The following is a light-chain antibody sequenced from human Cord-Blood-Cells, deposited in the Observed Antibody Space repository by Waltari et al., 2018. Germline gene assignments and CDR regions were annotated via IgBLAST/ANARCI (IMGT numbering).Light chain of an antibody. CDR1: QGISSA. CDR2: DAS. J-gene: IGKJ4*01. Sequence: AIQLTQSPSSLSASVGHRVPITCRASQGISSALAWYQQKPGKAPKLLIYDASSLESGVPSRFSGSGSGTDFTLTISSLQPEDFATYYCQQFNSYPLLTFGGGTKVEIK. V-gene: IGKV1-13*02. CDR3: QQFNSYPLLT.